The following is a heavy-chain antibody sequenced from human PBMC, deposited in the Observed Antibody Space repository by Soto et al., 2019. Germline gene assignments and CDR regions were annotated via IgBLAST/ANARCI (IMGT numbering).Heavy chain of an antibody. CDR3: ARTLTGMPSDAVDI. J-gene: IGHJ3*02. V-gene: IGHV4-39*01. CDR1: GGSISSSSYY. Sequence: QLQLQESGPGLVKPSETLSLTCTVSGGSISSSSYYWGWIRQPPGKGLEWIGSIYYSGSTYYNPSLKSRVTISVDTSKNQFSLKLSSVTAADTAVYYCARTLTGMPSDAVDIWGQGTMVTDSS. D-gene: IGHD1-20*01. CDR2: IYYSGST.